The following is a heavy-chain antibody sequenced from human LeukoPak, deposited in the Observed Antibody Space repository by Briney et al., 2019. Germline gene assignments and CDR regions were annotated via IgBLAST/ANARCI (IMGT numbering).Heavy chain of an antibody. CDR1: GFTFSSYG. CDR3: ARDLGVVPAEYYFDY. J-gene: IGHJ4*02. Sequence: QPGRSLRLSCAASGFTFSSYGMHWVRQAPGKGLEWVAVIWYDGSNKYYADSVKGRFTISRDNSKNTLYLQMNSLRAEDTAVYYCARDLGVVPAEYYFDYWGQGTLVTVSS. CDR2: IWYDGSNK. D-gene: IGHD2-2*01. V-gene: IGHV3-33*01.